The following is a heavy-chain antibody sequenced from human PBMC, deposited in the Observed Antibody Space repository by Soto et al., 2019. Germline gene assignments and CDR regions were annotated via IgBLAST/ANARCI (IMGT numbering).Heavy chain of an antibody. CDR1: GGALEDYD. J-gene: IGHJ4*02. D-gene: IGHD3-16*01. Sequence: GGSLRLSCVASGGALEDYDMHWGRQVPGQGLEWVSGIYSDDHRTAYADSVKGRFTISSDDAKNSLYLHMNSLRPEDTAFYYCINDTTPGGLDYWGRPILVTVSS. CDR3: INDTTPGGLDY. CDR2: IYSDDHRT. V-gene: IGHV3-9*01.